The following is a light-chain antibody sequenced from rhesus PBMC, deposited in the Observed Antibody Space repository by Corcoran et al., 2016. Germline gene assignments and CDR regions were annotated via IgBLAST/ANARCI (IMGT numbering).Light chain of an antibody. J-gene: IGLJ1*01. CDR3: SSYATGNTFI. Sequence: QAAPTQSPSVSGSPGQSVTISCTGTRSDIGGSNRVSWFQHHPGKAPTVMIYEVIKRPSGVSDRFSGPKSGNTASLPISGLQAEDEADYYCSSYATGNTFIFGSGTRLTVL. CDR2: EVI. V-gene: IGLV2-13*03. CDR1: RSDIGGSNR.